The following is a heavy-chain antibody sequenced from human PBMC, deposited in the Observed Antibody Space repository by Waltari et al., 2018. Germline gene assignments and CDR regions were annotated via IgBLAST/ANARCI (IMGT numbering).Heavy chain of an antibody. CDR2: INSDGGAT. CDR1: GPTSSTFW. CDR3: TRRHRSSASGSYNHDF. V-gene: IGHV3-74*02. Sequence: VELVESGGGVVQPGRSLRLACAASGPTSSTFWMDWGRQVPGKRVVWVAVINSDGGATSQADSVRGRFSVSRDNAKNTLYLDMKSLGVDDLAIYYCTRRHRSSASGSYNHDFWGQGSPVIVSP. J-gene: IGHJ4*02. D-gene: IGHD3-10*01.